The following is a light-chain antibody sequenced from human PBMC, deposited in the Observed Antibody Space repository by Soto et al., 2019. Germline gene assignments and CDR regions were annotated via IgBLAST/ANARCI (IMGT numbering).Light chain of an antibody. CDR2: GAS. V-gene: IGKV3-20*01. CDR3: QQSGSSLWT. J-gene: IGKJ1*01. Sequence: EIVLTQSPGTLSLSPGERATLSCRTSQSVSSTYLAWYQQKPGQPPRLLIYGASNRATGIPDRFSGSGSGTDFTLIISRLEPEDFAVYYCQQSGSSLWTFGQVTKVETK. CDR1: QSVSSTY.